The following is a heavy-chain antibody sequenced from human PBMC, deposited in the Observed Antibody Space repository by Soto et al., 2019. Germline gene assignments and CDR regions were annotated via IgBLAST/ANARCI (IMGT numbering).Heavy chain of an antibody. CDR2: IKPNSGAT. Sequence: SVRGCAQASGYTFTGYYMHWVRKVPGQEHESMAWIKPNSGATNHGQKFQGRGTMTRDTSSSKAYMDLSSLRSEDTAVYYRASPMTRSSGSPGDYWGQGTLVTVSS. CDR1: GYTFTGYY. J-gene: IGHJ4*02. D-gene: IGHD3-10*01. V-gene: IGHV1-2*02. CDR3: ASPMTRSSGSPGDY.